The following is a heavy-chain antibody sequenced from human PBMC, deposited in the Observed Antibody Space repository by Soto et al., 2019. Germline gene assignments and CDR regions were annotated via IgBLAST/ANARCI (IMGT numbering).Heavy chain of an antibody. CDR3: AREKWLQFYFYYGLDV. D-gene: IGHD4-4*01. V-gene: IGHV3-7*01. J-gene: IGHJ6*02. Sequence: EVQLVESGGGLVQPGGSLRLSCLTSGFSFSSDWMSWVRQAPGKGLEWVANIKQNGTEKLYVDSVKGRFTISRDNAKNSLYLEMTSLRAEDTAVYYCAREKWLQFYFYYGLDVWGQGTTVTVSS. CDR2: IKQNGTEK. CDR1: GFSFSSDW.